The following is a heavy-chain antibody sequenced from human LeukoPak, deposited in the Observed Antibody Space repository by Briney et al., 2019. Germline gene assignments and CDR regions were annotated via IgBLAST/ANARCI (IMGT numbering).Heavy chain of an antibody. J-gene: IGHJ4*02. V-gene: IGHV4-4*07. CDR1: GDSISSYY. CDR3: ARFRGWGTGVDY. Sequence: SETLSLTCTVSGDSISSYYWSWIRQPAGKGLEWIGRVYTTGSTNYNPSLKSRVSMSVDTSKNQFSLKLSSVTAADTAVYYCARFRGWGTGVDYWGQGTLVTVSS. D-gene: IGHD3-16*01. CDR2: VYTTGST.